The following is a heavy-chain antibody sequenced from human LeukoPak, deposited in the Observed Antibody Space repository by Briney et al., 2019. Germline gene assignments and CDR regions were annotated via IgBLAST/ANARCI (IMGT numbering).Heavy chain of an antibody. J-gene: IGHJ4*02. V-gene: IGHV3-74*01. CDR1: GFTFSSYW. CDR3: ARGFSYAYDY. D-gene: IGHD5-18*01. CDR2: ITGDGSST. Sequence: GGSLRLSCAASGFTFSSYWVHWVRQAPGKGLVWVSRITGDGSSTIYADSVKGRFTISRDNAKNTLYLQMNSLRAEDTAVYYCARGFSYAYDYWGQGTLVTVSS.